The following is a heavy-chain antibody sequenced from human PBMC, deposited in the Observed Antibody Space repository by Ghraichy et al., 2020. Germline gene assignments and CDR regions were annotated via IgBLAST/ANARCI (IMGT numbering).Heavy chain of an antibody. V-gene: IGHV3-74*01. CDR1: GFTFSSYW. CDR2: INSDGSST. CDR3: ARVSGWYGVGFDY. Sequence: GGSLRLSCAASGFTFSSYWMHWVRQAPGKGLVWVSRINSDGSSTSYADSVKGRFTISRDNAKNTLYLQMNSLRAEDTAVYYCARVSGWYGVGFDYWGQGTLVTVSS. J-gene: IGHJ4*02. D-gene: IGHD6-19*01.